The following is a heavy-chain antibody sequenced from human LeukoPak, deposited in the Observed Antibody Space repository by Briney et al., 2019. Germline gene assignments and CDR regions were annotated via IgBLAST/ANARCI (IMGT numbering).Heavy chain of an antibody. J-gene: IGHJ4*02. CDR3: TRRIDYYGSGLDY. Sequence: SGGSLRLSCAASGFTFSGSAMHWVRQASGKGLEWVGRIRSKANSYATAYAASVKGRFTISRDDSKNTAYLQMNSLKTEDTAVYYCTRRIDYYGSGLDYWGQGTLVTVSS. CDR1: GFTFSGSA. D-gene: IGHD3-10*01. CDR2: IRSKANSYAT. V-gene: IGHV3-73*01.